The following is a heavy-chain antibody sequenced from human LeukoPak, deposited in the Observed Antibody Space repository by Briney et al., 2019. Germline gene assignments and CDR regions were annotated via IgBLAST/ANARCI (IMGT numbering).Heavy chain of an antibody. CDR1: GGSISSSSYY. CDR3: ARIGGSSDFFDY. V-gene: IGHV4-61*01. Sequence: PSETLSLTCTVSGGSISSSSYYWSWIRQPPGKGLEWIGYIYYSGSTNYNPSLKSRVTISVDTSKNQVSLKLSSVTAADTAVYYCARIGGSSDFFDYWGQGTLVTVSS. CDR2: IYYSGST. J-gene: IGHJ4*02. D-gene: IGHD1-26*01.